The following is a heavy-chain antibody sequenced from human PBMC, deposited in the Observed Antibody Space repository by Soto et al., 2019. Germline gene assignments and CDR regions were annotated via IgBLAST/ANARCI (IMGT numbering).Heavy chain of an antibody. J-gene: IGHJ5*02. CDR1: GFIVSNNY. CDR2: IYSVRAT. V-gene: IGHV3-53*02. Sequence: EVQLVETGGGLIQPGGSLRLSCEVSGFIVSNNYITWIRQAPGKGLEWVSIIYSVRATYYADSVKGRFTISRDNSKNTVYLQMNNLRAEDTAVYYCARGTGGSRRFDPWGQGTLVTVSS. D-gene: IGHD3-16*01. CDR3: ARGTGGSRRFDP.